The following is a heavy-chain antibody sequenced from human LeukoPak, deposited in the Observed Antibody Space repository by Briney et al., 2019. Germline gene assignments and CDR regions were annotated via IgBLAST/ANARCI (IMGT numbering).Heavy chain of an antibody. CDR1: GFTFSSYG. CDR3: ARDYDFWGGYPRVCGMDV. V-gene: IGHV3-33*01. Sequence: GGSLRLSCAASGFTFSSYGMHWVRQAPGKGLEWVAVIWYDGSNKYYADSVKGRFTISRDNSKNTLYLQMNSLRAEDTAVYYCARDYDFWGGYPRVCGMDVWGQGTTVTVSS. CDR2: IWYDGSNK. J-gene: IGHJ6*02. D-gene: IGHD3-3*01.